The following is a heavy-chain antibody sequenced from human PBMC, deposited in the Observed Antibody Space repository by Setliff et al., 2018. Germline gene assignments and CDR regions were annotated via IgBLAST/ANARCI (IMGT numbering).Heavy chain of an antibody. CDR1: GFSITSGYY. CDR3: ARLGGLLVATMPFDY. V-gene: IGHV4-38-2*01. CDR2: IFQSGIT. D-gene: IGHD5-12*01. J-gene: IGHJ4*02. Sequence: PSETLSLTCAVSGFSITSGYYWGWIRQSPGKGPEWIGNIFQSGITFYNPSLKSRVTMSLDTSKNQFSLKLRSVTAADTAVYYCARLGGLLVATMPFDYWGQGTLVTVS.